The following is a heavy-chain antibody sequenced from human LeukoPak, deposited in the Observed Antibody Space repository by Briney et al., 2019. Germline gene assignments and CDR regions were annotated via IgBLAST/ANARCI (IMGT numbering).Heavy chain of an antibody. D-gene: IGHD2-15*01. V-gene: IGHV4-4*07. CDR2: IYTSGNT. CDR1: GGFISTYY. Sequence: SETLSLTCTVSGGFISTYYWSWIRQPAGKGLEWIGRIYTSGNTNYDPSLKSRVTMSVVMSKNQFSLKLGSVTAADTAVYYCAREDSSLSRAFDIWGQGTMVTVSS. CDR3: AREDSSLSRAFDI. J-gene: IGHJ3*02.